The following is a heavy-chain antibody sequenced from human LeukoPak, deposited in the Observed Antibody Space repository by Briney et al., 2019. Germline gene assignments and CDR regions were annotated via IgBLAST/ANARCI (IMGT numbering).Heavy chain of an antibody. J-gene: IGHJ4*02. CDR2: IYYGGST. CDR3: TRLLKYSGSYYCDY. V-gene: IGHV4-39*01. D-gene: IGHD1-26*01. Sequence: SQTLSLTCTVSGGSISSGDYYWSWIRQPPGKGLEWIGNIYYGGSTYYNPSLKSRVTISVDTSKNQFSLKLSSVTAADTAVYYCTRLLKYSGSYYCDYWGQGSLVTVSS. CDR1: GGSISSGDYY.